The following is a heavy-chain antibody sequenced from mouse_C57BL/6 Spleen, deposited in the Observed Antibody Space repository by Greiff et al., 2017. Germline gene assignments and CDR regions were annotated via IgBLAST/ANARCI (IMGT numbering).Heavy chain of an antibody. V-gene: IGHV1-55*01. J-gene: IGHJ2*01. D-gene: IGHD1-1*01. CDR2: IYPGSGST. CDR3: ALIATVVASSFDY. Sequence: QVQLQQPGAELVKPGASVKMSCKASGYTFTSYWITWVKQRPGQGLEWIGDIYPGSGSTNYNEKFKSKATLTVDTSSSKAYMQLSSLTSEDSAVYYCALIATVVASSFDYWGQGTTLTVSS. CDR1: GYTFTSYW.